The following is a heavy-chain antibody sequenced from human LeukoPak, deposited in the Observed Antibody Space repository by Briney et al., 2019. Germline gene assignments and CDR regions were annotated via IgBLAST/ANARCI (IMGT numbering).Heavy chain of an antibody. CDR2: IYYSGST. Sequence: SETLSLTCTVSGGSISSYYWSWIRQPPGKGLEWIGYIYYSGSTNYNPSLKSRVTISVDTSKNQFSLKLSSVTAADTAVYYCARGARYYDSSGYYLDYWGQGTLVTVSS. V-gene: IGHV4-59*08. CDR1: GGSISSYY. CDR3: ARGARYYDSSGYYLDY. D-gene: IGHD3-22*01. J-gene: IGHJ4*02.